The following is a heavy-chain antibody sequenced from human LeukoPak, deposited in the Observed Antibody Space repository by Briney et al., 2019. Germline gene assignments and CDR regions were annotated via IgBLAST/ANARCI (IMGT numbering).Heavy chain of an antibody. CDR2: IRSTGVDT. V-gene: IGHV3-23*01. CDR3: AKGVNSGSYYYFDY. J-gene: IGHJ4*02. D-gene: IGHD1-26*01. Sequence: PGGSLRLSCAASGFTFSAYAMTWVRQAPGKGLEWVSSIRSTGVDTYYADSVEGRFTISRDNSKNTLSLQMNSLRVEDTAIYYCAKGVNSGSYYYFDYWGQGTLATVSP. CDR1: GFTFSAYA.